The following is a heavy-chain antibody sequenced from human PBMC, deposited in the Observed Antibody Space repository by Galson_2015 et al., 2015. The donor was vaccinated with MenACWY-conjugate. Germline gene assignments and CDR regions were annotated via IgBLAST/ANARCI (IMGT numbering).Heavy chain of an antibody. CDR1: GFTFSSYG. V-gene: IGHV3-30*02. CDR2: IRYDGSNK. J-gene: IGHJ5*02. Sequence: SLRLSCAASGFTFSSYGMHWVRQPPGKGLECVAFIRYDGSNKYYVDSVKGRFTISRDNSKNTLYLQMNSLRAEDTAVYYCAKDPTRNSLLMSSWFDPWGQGTLVTVSS. D-gene: IGHD2-8*01. CDR3: AKDPTRNSLLMSSWFDP.